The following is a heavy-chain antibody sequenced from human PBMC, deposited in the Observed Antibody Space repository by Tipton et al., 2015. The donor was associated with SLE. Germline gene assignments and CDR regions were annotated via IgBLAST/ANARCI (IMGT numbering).Heavy chain of an antibody. CDR2: IYYSGST. J-gene: IGHJ4*02. CDR1: GYSISSGYY. Sequence: TLSLTCTASGYSISSGYYWGWIRQPPGKGLEWIGYIYYSGSTNYNPSLKSRVTISVDTSKNQFSLKLSSVTAADTAVYYCARALGTPVDYWGQGTLVTVSS. V-gene: IGHV4-61*01. D-gene: IGHD1-14*01. CDR3: ARALGTPVDY.